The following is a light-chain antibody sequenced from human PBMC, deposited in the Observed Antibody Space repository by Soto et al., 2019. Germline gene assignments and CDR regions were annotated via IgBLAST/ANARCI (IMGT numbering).Light chain of an antibody. CDR3: QQRSNWPLIT. CDR1: QRVRDSY. V-gene: IGKV3D-20*02. Sequence: EIVLTQSPASLSVSPVERATLSCRPSQRVRDSYLAWYQQKPGQTPSLLVYGASSRATGIPDRFSGSGSGADFTLIISRLEPEDFAVYYCQQRSNWPLITFGQGTRLEIK. J-gene: IGKJ5*01. CDR2: GAS.